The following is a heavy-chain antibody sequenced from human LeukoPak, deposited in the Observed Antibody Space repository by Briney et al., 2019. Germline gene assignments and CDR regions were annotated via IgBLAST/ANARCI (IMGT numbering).Heavy chain of an antibody. CDR3: ATGLPIAATGTLH. CDR1: GGTISSYY. V-gene: IGHV4-59*08. Sequence: SETLTLTCTVSGGTISSYYRSWVRQPPGKGLEWIGYIYYSGSTNYNPSLKSRVTISVDTSKNQFSMKLSSVTAADTAAYYCATGLPIAATGTLHWGQGTLVTVSS. CDR2: IYYSGST. D-gene: IGHD6-13*01. J-gene: IGHJ4*01.